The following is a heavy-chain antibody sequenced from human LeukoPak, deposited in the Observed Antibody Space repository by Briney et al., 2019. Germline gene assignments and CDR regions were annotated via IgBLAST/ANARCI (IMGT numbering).Heavy chain of an antibody. CDR3: AKDLYSSSWYRMGAFDI. Sequence: PGGSLRLSCAASGFTFNNYAMHWVRHAPGKGLDWVAFIRYDETNEDYGDSVKGRFTIYRDNSKNTLYLQMNSLRTDDTAVYYCAKDLYSSSWYRMGAFDIWGQGTMVTVSS. CDR1: GFTFNNYA. J-gene: IGHJ3*02. CDR2: IRYDETNE. V-gene: IGHV3-30*02. D-gene: IGHD6-13*01.